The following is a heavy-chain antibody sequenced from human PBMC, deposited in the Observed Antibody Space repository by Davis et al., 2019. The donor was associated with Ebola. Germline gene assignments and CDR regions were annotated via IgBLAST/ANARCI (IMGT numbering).Heavy chain of an antibody. CDR2: ISWNSGSI. D-gene: IGHD4-17*01. CDR1: GFTFDDYA. Sequence: GGSLRLSCAASGFTFDDYAMHWVRHAPGKGLEWVSGISWNSGSIDYADSVKGRFTISRDNSKNTLYLQMNSLRAEDTAVYYCARVDTAGDPDYWGQGTLVTVSS. CDR3: ARVDTAGDPDY. V-gene: IGHV3-9*01. J-gene: IGHJ4*02.